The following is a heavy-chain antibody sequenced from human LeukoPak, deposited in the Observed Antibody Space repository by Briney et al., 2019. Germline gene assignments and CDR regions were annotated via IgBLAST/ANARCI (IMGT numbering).Heavy chain of an antibody. J-gene: IGHJ6*02. CDR2: INWNGGST. CDR1: GFTFEDYG. CDR3: AKDLSTSSGYGMDV. V-gene: IGHV3-20*04. Sequence: GGSLRLSCAASGFTFEDYGMSWVRQAPGEGLGWGSGINWNGGSTGYADSVKGRFTISRDNAQNSLYLQMNSLRAEDTAVYYCAKDLSTSSGYGMDVWGQGTTVTVSS. D-gene: IGHD2-2*01.